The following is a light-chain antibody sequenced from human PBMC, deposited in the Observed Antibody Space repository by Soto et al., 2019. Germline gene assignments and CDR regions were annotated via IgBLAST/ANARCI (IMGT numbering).Light chain of an antibody. J-gene: IGLJ1*01. CDR1: SSNIGSNY. V-gene: IGLV1-47*01. CDR2: RNN. CDR3: AACDDSLSGEV. Sequence: QSVLTQPPSASGTPGQRVTISCSGSSSNIGSNYVYWYQQLPGTAPKLLIYRNNQRPSGVPDRFSGSKSGTSASLAISGLRSEDEADYDCAACDDSLSGEVFGTGTKVTV.